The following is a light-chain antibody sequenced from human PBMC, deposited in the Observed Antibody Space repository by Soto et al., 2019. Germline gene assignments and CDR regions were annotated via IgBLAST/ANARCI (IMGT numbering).Light chain of an antibody. CDR3: RQYNDGVT. CDR2: GAS. J-gene: IGKJ4*01. V-gene: IGKV3-15*01. CDR1: QSVSSN. Sequence: EIVMTQSPATLSVSPGERATLSCRASQSVSSNLVWYQQKPGQAPRLLIYGASTRATGIPARFSGSGSGTEFTLTINSLQSEDFAVYYCRQYNDGVTFGGGTKVEI.